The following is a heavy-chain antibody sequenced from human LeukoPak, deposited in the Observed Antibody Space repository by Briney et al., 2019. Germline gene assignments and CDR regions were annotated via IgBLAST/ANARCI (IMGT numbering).Heavy chain of an antibody. D-gene: IGHD3-10*01. Sequence: GGSLRLSCAASGFTFSSNAMSWVRQAPGKGLEWVSAISGSGGSTYYADSVKGRFTISRDNSKNTLYLQMNSLRAEDMAVYYCAKRDYGSGSYPFDYWGQGTLVTVSS. J-gene: IGHJ4*02. CDR2: ISGSGGST. V-gene: IGHV3-23*01. CDR1: GFTFSSNA. CDR3: AKRDYGSGSYPFDY.